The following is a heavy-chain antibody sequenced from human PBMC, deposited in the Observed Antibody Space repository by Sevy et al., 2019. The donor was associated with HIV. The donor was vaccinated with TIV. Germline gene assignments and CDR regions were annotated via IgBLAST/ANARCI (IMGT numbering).Heavy chain of an antibody. CDR3: ARAVEDYSDSSGWDWYFDL. CDR1: GITVSSNY. V-gene: IGHV3-66*01. Sequence: GGSLRLSCAVSGITVSSNYMGWVRQAPGKGLQWVSGIFASSNTHFADSVKGRFSISRDNSKNTLSLQMNSLSAEDTAVDYCARAVEDYSDSSGWDWYFDLWGRGTLVTVSS. D-gene: IGHD3-22*01. J-gene: IGHJ2*01. CDR2: IFASSNT.